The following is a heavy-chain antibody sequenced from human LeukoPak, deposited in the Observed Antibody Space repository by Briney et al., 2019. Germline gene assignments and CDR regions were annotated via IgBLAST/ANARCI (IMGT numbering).Heavy chain of an antibody. J-gene: IGHJ5*02. CDR2: IYYGGST. CDR1: GASISSDNYY. Sequence: PSETLSLTCAVSGASISSDNYYWGWIRQPPGKGLEWIGNIYYGGSTYYNPSLKSRVTISIDTSKNQFSLKLTSVLKLTSVTAADTAVYYCARDYGGHSGWFDPWAREPWSPSPQ. V-gene: IGHV4-39*07. CDR3: ARDYGGHSGWFDP. D-gene: IGHD4-23*01.